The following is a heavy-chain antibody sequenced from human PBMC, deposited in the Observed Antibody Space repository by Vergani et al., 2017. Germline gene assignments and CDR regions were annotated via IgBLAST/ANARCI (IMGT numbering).Heavy chain of an antibody. Sequence: QVQLVQSGAEVKKPGASVKVSCKASGYTFTSYDINWVRQATGQGLEWMGWMNPNSGNTGYAQKFQGRVTMTRNTSISTAYMELSSLRSEDTAVYYCARGATLSGDFWSGHAYYYYYYMDVWGKGP. CDR1: GYTFTSYD. J-gene: IGHJ6*03. D-gene: IGHD3-3*01. CDR2: MNPNSGNT. V-gene: IGHV1-8*01. CDR3: ARGATLSGDFWSGHAYYYYYYMDV.